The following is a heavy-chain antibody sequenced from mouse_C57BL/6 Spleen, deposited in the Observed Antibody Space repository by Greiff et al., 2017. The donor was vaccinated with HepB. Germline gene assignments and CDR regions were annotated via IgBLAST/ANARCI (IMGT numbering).Heavy chain of an antibody. Sequence: QVQLQQPGAELVMPGASVKLSCKASGYTFTSYWMHWVKQRPGQGLEWIGEIDPSDSYTNYNQKFKGKSTLTVDKSSSTADMQLSSLTSEDSAVYYCARADIYYGNYAWFAYWGQGTLVTVSA. D-gene: IGHD2-1*01. J-gene: IGHJ3*01. CDR3: ARADIYYGNYAWFAY. CDR1: GYTFTSYW. CDR2: IDPSDSYT. V-gene: IGHV1-69*01.